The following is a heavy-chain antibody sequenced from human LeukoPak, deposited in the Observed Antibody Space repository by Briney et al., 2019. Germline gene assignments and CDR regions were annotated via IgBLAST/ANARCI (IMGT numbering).Heavy chain of an antibody. D-gene: IGHD4-11*01. CDR2: ISHDGSNK. J-gene: IGHJ2*01. Sequence: PGGSLRLSCAASGFPFSSYGMHWVRQAPGKGPEWVAVISHDGSNKYYEDSVKGRFTISRDNSKNTLYLQMNSLRAEDTAVYYCARDGDGYSNYGYFDLWGRGTLVTVSS. CDR3: ARDGDGYSNYGYFDL. V-gene: IGHV3-30*03. CDR1: GFPFSSYG.